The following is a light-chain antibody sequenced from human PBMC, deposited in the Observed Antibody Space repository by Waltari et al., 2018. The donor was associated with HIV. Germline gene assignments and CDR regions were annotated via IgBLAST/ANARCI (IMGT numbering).Light chain of an antibody. J-gene: IGKJ4*01. CDR3: QQYYKTPPT. CDR1: QSLLYTYQKKNC. V-gene: IGKV4-1*01. Sequence: DIVMTQSPSSLAVFLGELATIHRKSRQSLLYTYQKKNCCAWYQQTPGQPPRLLVSWASTRESGVPDRFSGSGSETDFTLTISSLQAEDVAVYYCQQYYKTPPTFGGGTKVEIK. CDR2: WAS.